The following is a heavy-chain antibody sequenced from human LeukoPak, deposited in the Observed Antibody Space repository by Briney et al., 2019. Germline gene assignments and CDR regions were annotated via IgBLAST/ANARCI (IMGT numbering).Heavy chain of an antibody. CDR1: GFTFSSYA. CDR2: ISYDGSNK. V-gene: IGHV3-30*01. CDR3: ARGYYDSGGYSMLFDY. J-gene: IGHJ4*02. D-gene: IGHD3-22*01. Sequence: GRSLRLSCAASGFTFSSYAMHWVRQAPGKGLEWVAVISYDGSNKYYADSVKGRFTISRDNSKNTLYLQMNSLRAEDTAVYYCARGYYDSGGYSMLFDYWGQGTLVTVSS.